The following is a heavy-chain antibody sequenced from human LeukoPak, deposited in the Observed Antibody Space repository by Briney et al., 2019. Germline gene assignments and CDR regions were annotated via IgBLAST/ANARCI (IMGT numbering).Heavy chain of an antibody. CDR2: IYYSGST. Sequence: SETLSLTCTVSGGSISSSSYYWGWIRQPPGKGLEWIGSIYYSGSTYYNPSLKSRVTISVDTSKNQFSLKLSSVTAADTAVYYCAREWGRVVVVAATPGYFQHWGQGTLVTVSS. CDR1: GGSISSSSYY. V-gene: IGHV4-39*02. J-gene: IGHJ1*01. D-gene: IGHD2-15*01. CDR3: AREWGRVVVVAATPGYFQH.